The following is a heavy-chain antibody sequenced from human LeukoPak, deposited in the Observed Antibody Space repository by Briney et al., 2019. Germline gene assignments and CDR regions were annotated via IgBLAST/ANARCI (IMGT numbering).Heavy chain of an antibody. CDR1: GFTFTSSA. D-gene: IGHD1-1*01. CDR3: AADPERLNWFDP. J-gene: IGHJ5*02. CDR2: IVVGSGNT. V-gene: IGHV1-58*02. Sequence: GASVKVSCKASGFTFTSSAMQWVRQARGQRLAWIGWIVVGSGNTNYAQKFQERVTITRDMSTSTAYMELSSLRSEDTAVYYCAADPERLNWFDPWGQGTLVTVSS.